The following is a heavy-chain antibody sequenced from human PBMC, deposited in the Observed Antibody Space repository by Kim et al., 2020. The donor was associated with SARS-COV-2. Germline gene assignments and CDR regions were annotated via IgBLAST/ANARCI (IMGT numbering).Heavy chain of an antibody. V-gene: IGHV3-7*01. Sequence: GGSLRLSCAVSGFTFRDYWMTWVRQAPGRGLEWVANIKKSGDEKHHAESVKGRFTISRDNVKNLLFLQMNSLRVEDSAVYYCVREYFDFCSGLPIYNYY. D-gene: IGHD3-3*01. CDR2: IKKSGDEK. CDR3: VREYFDFCSGLPIYNYY. CDR1: GFTFRDYW. J-gene: IGHJ6*01.